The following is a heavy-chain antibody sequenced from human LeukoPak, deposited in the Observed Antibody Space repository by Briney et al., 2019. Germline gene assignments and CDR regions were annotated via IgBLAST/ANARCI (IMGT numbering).Heavy chain of an antibody. J-gene: IGHJ5*02. CDR3: AKDGTIFGVVITLNWFDP. V-gene: IGHV3-23*01. CDR2: ISGSGGST. D-gene: IGHD3-3*01. CDR1: GFTFSSYA. Sequence: GGSLRLSCAASGFTFSSYAMSWVRQAPGKGLEWVSAISGSGGSTYYADSVKGRFTISRDNSKNTLYLQMNGLRAEDTAVYYCAKDGTIFGVVITLNWFDPWGQGTLVTVSS.